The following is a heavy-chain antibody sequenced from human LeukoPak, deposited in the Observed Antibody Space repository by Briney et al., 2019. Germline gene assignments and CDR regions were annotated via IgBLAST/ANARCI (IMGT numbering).Heavy chain of an antibody. Sequence: SVKVSCKASGGTFSSYAISWVRQAPGQGLEWMGRIIPIFGIANYAQKFQGRVTITADKSTSTAYMELSSLRSEDTAVYYCATDLKTIFGVVIPYFDYWGQGTLVTVSS. J-gene: IGHJ4*02. CDR3: ATDLKTIFGVVIPYFDY. V-gene: IGHV1-69*04. CDR1: GGTFSSYA. D-gene: IGHD3-3*01. CDR2: IIPIFGIA.